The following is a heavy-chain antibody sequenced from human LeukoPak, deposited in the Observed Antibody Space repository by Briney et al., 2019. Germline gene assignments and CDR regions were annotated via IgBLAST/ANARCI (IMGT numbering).Heavy chain of an antibody. CDR3: ARGVQLWAYFDY. CDR1: GGSISSYY. CDR2: IYYSGST. J-gene: IGHJ4*02. D-gene: IGHD5-18*01. V-gene: IGHV4-59*01. Sequence: SETLSLTCTVSGGSISSYYWSWIRQPPGKGLEWIGYIYYSGSTNYNPSLKSRVTISVDTSKNQFSLKLSSVTAADTAVYYCARGVQLWAYFDYWGQGTPVTVSS.